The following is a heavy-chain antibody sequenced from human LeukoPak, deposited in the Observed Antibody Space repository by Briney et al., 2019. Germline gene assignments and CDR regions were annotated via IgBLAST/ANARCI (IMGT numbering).Heavy chain of an antibody. CDR1: GFTFSSYS. D-gene: IGHD2-2*01. CDR2: ISSSSSYI. V-gene: IGHV3-21*01. CDR3: ARARGYCSSTSCLYYFDY. J-gene: IGHJ4*02. Sequence: GGSLRLSCAASGFTFSSYSMNLVRQAPGKGLEWVSSISSSSSYIYYADSVKGRFTISRDNAKNSLYLQMNSLRAEDTAVYYCARARGYCSSTSCLYYFDYWGQGTLVTVSS.